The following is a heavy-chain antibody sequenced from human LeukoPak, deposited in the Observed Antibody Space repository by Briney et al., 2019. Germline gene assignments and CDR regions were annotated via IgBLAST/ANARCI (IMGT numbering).Heavy chain of an antibody. J-gene: IGHJ4*02. CDR2: IFFSGST. CDR1: GGSISGYY. Sequence: SETLSLTCTVSGGSISGYYWNWIRQPPGKGLEWIAYIFFSGSTDYNPSLKSRVTISVDTSKNQFSLKLSSVTAADTAVYYCARGYRDYFNYWGQGTLVTVCS. D-gene: IGHD5-12*01. V-gene: IGHV4-59*08. CDR3: ARGYRDYFNY.